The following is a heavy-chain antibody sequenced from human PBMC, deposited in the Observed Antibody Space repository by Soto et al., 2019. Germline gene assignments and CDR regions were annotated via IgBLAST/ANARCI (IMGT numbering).Heavy chain of an antibody. CDR2: ISGSGGSR. CDR1: GFTFSINA. D-gene: IGHD3-22*01. V-gene: IGHV3-23*01. J-gene: IGHJ4*02. CDR3: AKTLYYYDSSGYQ. Sequence: EVQLLESGGGLVQPGGSLRLSCAASGFTFSINAMSWVRQAPGNGLEWVSAISGSGGSRYYADSVKGRFTISRDNSKNTLYLQMNSLRAEDTAVYYCAKTLYYYDSSGYQWGQGTLVTVSS.